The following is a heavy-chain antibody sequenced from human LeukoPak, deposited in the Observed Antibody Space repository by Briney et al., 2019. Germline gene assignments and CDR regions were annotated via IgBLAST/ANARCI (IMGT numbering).Heavy chain of an antibody. Sequence: GASVTVSFKSSGYTFTIYYMHWVRHAPGQGPGWMGIINPSGGSTSYAQKFQGRVTMTRDPSTSTVYMELSSLRSEDTAVYYCARPGRIAAAMGVYNWFDPWGQGTLVTVSS. CDR2: INPSGGST. V-gene: IGHV1-46*01. CDR3: ARPGRIAAAMGVYNWFDP. J-gene: IGHJ5*02. CDR1: GYTFTIYY. D-gene: IGHD6-13*01.